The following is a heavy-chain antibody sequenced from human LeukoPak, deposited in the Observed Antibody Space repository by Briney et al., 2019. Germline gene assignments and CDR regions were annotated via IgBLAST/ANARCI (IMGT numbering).Heavy chain of an antibody. D-gene: IGHD3-22*01. CDR3: ARDHDAMGTSTYYYDSSGPL. CDR2: SNWNGGNT. CDR1: GFTFDDYG. V-gene: IGHV3-20*04. J-gene: IGHJ3*01. Sequence: PGGSLRLSCAASGFTFDDYGMNWVRQAPGKGPEWVSGSNWNGGNTAYADSVKGRFTISRDNAKNSLYLQMNSLRAEDTAVYYCARDHDAMGTSTYYYDSSGPLWGQGTMVTVSS.